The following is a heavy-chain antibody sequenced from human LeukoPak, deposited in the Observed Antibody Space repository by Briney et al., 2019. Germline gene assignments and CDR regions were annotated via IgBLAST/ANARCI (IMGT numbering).Heavy chain of an antibody. CDR2: FSYSGST. CDR3: ARGTTLAGSAF. CDR1: GGSISSRNYY. V-gene: IGHV4-39*07. Sequence: SETLTLTCTVSGGSISSRNYYWAWIRQPPGKGLEWIGSFSYSGSTYYNPYLKGRVTISVDTSKSQFSLKVRSVTAADTAIYYCARGTTLAGSAFWGQGTLVTVSS. J-gene: IGHJ4*02. D-gene: IGHD3-3*02.